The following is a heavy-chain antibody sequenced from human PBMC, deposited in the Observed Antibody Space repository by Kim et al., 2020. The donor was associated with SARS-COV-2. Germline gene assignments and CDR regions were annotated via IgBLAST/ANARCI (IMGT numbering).Heavy chain of an antibody. J-gene: IGHJ6*02. V-gene: IGHV1-18*01. CDR3: AREGLEQQLVRGSYYYYGMDV. D-gene: IGHD6-13*01. CDR1: GYTFTSYG. CDR2: ISAYNGNT. Sequence: ASVKVSCKASGYTFTSYGISWVRQAPGQGLEWMGWISAYNGNTNYAQKLQGRVTMTTDTSTSTAYMELRSLRSDDTAVYYCAREGLEQQLVRGSYYYYGMDVWGQGTTVTVSS.